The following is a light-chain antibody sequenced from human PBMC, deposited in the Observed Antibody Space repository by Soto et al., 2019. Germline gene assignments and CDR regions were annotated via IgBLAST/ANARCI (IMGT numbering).Light chain of an antibody. J-gene: IGKJ1*01. CDR3: QQYGSSPRT. V-gene: IGKV3-20*01. CDR2: GAS. Sequence: DIVLTQSPGTLYLSPGERATLSCRASQSVGSIYLAWYQQKPGQAPRLLIHGASNRASGIPDRFSGSGSGTDFTLTISRLEPEDVAVYYCQQYGSSPRTFGQGTKLEIK. CDR1: QSVGSIY.